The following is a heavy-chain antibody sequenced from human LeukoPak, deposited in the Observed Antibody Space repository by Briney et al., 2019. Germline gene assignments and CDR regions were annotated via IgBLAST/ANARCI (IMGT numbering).Heavy chain of an antibody. D-gene: IGHD6-13*01. Sequence: GESLKISCGASGFIFSDHYMNWVRQAPGKGLEWVSYISDIGSKTNYAESVKGRFTISRDNAKNSLSLHMNSLRAEDTAVYYCAAAAGYRFDIWGQGTMVTVSS. CDR3: AAAAGYRFDI. CDR1: GFIFSDHY. V-gene: IGHV3-11*03. CDR2: ISDIGSKT. J-gene: IGHJ3*02.